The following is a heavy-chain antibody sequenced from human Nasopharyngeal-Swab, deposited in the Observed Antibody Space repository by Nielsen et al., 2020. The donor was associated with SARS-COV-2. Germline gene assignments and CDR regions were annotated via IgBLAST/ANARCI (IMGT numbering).Heavy chain of an antibody. CDR1: GFSFSEYY. CDR3: ARDSPWQELDY. CDR2: ISSSGSIT. D-gene: IGHD1-1*01. Sequence: GESLKISCAASGFSFSEYYMSWIRQAPGKGLEWISDISSSGSITHYADSMKGRFTISRDNTKNTLYLQMNSLRAEDTAVYYCARDSPWQELDYWGQGTLVTVSS. V-gene: IGHV3-11*04. J-gene: IGHJ4*02.